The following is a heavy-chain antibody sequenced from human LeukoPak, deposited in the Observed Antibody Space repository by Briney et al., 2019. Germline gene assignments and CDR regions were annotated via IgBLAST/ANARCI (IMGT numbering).Heavy chain of an antibody. Sequence: PSETLSLTCAVSGGSISSSNWWSWVRQPPGKGLEWIGEIYHSGSTNYNPSLKSRVTISVDTSKNQFSLKLSSVTAADTAVYYCASLYSGGYYALDYWGQGTLVTVSS. CDR2: IYHSGST. D-gene: IGHD1-26*01. V-gene: IGHV4-4*02. CDR1: GGSISSSNW. CDR3: ASLYSGGYYALDY. J-gene: IGHJ4*02.